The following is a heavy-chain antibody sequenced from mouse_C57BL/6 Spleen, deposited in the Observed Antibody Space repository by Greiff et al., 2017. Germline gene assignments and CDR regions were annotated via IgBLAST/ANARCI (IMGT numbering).Heavy chain of an antibody. V-gene: IGHV1-19*01. D-gene: IGHD2-14*01. Sequence: EVQLQQSGPVLVKPGASVQMSCKASGYTFTDYYMNWVKQSHGKSLEWIGVINPYNGGTSYNQKFKGKATLTVDKSSSTAYMELNSLTSEDSAVYYCAKVRGDAMDDWGQGSSVTGAS. CDR2: INPYNGGT. J-gene: IGHJ4*01. CDR3: AKVRGDAMDD. CDR1: GYTFTDYY.